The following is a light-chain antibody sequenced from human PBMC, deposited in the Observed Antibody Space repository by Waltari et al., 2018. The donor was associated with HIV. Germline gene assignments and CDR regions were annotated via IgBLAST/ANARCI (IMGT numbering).Light chain of an antibody. CDR2: EYN. CDR1: SGSIATNS. J-gene: IGLJ2*01. CDR3: QSYDSNNVV. V-gene: IGLV6-57*02. Sequence: NFMLTQPHSVSESPGKTVTISCTGNSGSIATNSVQWYQQRPSSAPTSVIYEYNQRPSGVPDRFSGSIDSSSNSASLTISGLKTEDEADYYCQSYDSNNVVFGGGTKLTVL.